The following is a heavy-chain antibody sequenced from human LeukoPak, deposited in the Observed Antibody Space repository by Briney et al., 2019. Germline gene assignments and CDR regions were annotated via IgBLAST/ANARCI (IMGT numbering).Heavy chain of an antibody. CDR2: INHSGST. D-gene: IGHD3-22*01. CDR3: ARDYYDSSGYLVGTLSDAFDI. CDR1: GGSFSGYY. J-gene: IGHJ3*02. V-gene: IGHV4-34*01. Sequence: SETLSLTCAVYGGSFSGYYWSWIRQPPGKGLEWIGEINHSGSTNYNPSLKSRVTISVDTSKNQFSLKLSSVTAADTAVYYCARDYYDSSGYLVGTLSDAFDIWGQGTMVTVSS.